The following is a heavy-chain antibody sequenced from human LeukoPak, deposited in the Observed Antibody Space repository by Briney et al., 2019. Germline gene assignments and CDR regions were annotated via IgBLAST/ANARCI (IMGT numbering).Heavy chain of an antibody. J-gene: IGHJ4*02. D-gene: IGHD3-16*01. CDR1: GFTFSSYV. CDR2: VTSGDTR. CDR3: WKNQGPLGTFPPYYFDY. Sequence: GGSLRLSCAASGFTFSSYVMSWVRQAPGKGLEWVSSVTSGDTRHYADSVKGRFTISRDNSQNTLYLQMNSLRAEDTAVYYCWKNQGPLGTFPPYYFDYWGQGTLVTVSS. V-gene: IGHV3-23*01.